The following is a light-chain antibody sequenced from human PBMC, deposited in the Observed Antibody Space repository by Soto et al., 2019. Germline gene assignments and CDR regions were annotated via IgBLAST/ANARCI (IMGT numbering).Light chain of an antibody. CDR3: CSYAGNYAVI. Sequence: QSALTQPRSVSGSPGQSVTISCTGTSSDVGGYNYVSWYQHHPGKAPKFMIYDVTKRPSGVPDRFSGSKSGNTASLTISGLQAEDEADYYCCSYAGNYAVIFGGGTKLTVL. V-gene: IGLV2-11*01. CDR2: DVT. J-gene: IGLJ2*01. CDR1: SSDVGGYNY.